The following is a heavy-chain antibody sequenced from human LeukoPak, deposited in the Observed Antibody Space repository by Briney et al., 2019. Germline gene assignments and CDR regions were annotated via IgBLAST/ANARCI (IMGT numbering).Heavy chain of an antibody. J-gene: IGHJ5*02. CDR3: ARGADGVSSNSRGWFDP. V-gene: IGHV3-11*04. CDR1: GFSFSDSY. Sequence: GGSLRLSCVVSGFSFSDSYMTWIRQTPGKGLEWLAYISGSGSDIYYADSVKGRFTISRDNARNSLYLQMNTLRAEDTAVYSCARGADGVSSNSRGWFDPWGQGTLVTVSS. CDR2: ISGSGSDI. D-gene: IGHD2-15*01.